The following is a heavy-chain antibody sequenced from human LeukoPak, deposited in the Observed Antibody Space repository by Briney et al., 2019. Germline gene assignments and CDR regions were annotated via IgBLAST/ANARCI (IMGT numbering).Heavy chain of an antibody. D-gene: IGHD2-2*02. V-gene: IGHV3-33*01. CDR3: AREFRVVVPAAIFYYYYYMDV. Sequence: GRSLRLSCAASGFTFSSYGMHWVRQAPGKRLEWVAVIWYDGSNKYYADSVKGRFTISRDNSKNTLYLQMNSLRAEDTAVYYCAREFRVVVPAAIFYYYYYMDVWGKGTTVTVSS. CDR2: IWYDGSNK. J-gene: IGHJ6*03. CDR1: GFTFSSYG.